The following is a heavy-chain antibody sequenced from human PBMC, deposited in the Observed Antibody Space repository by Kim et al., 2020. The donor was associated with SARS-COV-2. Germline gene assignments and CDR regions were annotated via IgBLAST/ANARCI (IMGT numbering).Heavy chain of an antibody. V-gene: IGHV3-53*04. CDR3: ARVSTMVIDYYYGMDV. Sequence: SVKGRFTISRHNSKNTLYLQMNSLRAEDTAVYDCARVSTMVIDYYYGMDVWGQGTTVTVSS. J-gene: IGHJ6*02. D-gene: IGHD3-22*01.